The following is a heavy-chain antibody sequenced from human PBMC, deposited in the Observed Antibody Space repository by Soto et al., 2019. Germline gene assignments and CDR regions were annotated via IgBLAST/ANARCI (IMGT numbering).Heavy chain of an antibody. J-gene: IGHJ6*02. Sequence: QVQLVESGGGVVQPGRSLRLSCAASGFTFSTYGMHWVRQAPGKGLEWVAALSHDETNNFYADSVKGRFTISRDNSKTTQYLEMVSLGAEYTAVYYCVKEGRGSTTSFSRVYGLAVWVQGSTVTVSS. D-gene: IGHD2-2*01. CDR3: VKEGRGSTTSFSRVYGLAV. CDR2: LSHDETNN. V-gene: IGHV3-30*18. CDR1: GFTFSTYG.